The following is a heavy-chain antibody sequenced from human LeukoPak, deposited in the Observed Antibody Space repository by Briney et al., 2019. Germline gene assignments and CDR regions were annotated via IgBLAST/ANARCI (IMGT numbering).Heavy chain of an antibody. Sequence: GGSLRLSCAASGFIFTNYFMSWVRQAPGRGLEWVASIKHDGSEKYYVDSVRGRFTISRDNTMSSLYLQMSSLRAEDTAVYYCATDRGWRTSGYYLYYFEYWGQGTLVTYSS. CDR3: ATDRGWRTSGYYLYYFEY. CDR2: IKHDGSEK. D-gene: IGHD3-3*01. J-gene: IGHJ4*02. CDR1: GFIFTNYF. V-gene: IGHV3-7*01.